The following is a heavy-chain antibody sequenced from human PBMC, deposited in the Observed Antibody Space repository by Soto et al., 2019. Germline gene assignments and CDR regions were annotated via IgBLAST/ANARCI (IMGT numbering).Heavy chain of an antibody. CDR3: ARVERETSTTVVDAFDI. V-gene: IGHV4-34*01. CDR1: GGFVSSGSYY. J-gene: IGHJ3*02. Sequence: QVQLQQWGAGLLKPSETLSLTCAVYGGFVSSGSYYWSWIRQPPGKGLEWIGEMSHSGGTHFNPSLKSRVTISVYTSKNQFSLKMSSVTAADTALYYWARVERETSTTVVDAFDIWGPGTMVTVSS. CDR2: MSHSGGT. D-gene: IGHD1-26*01.